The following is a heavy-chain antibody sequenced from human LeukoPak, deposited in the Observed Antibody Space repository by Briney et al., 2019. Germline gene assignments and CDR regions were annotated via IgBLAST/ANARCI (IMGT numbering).Heavy chain of an antibody. V-gene: IGHV1-2*06. D-gene: IGHD2-2*01. CDR2: INPNSGDT. CDR1: GYTFTGYH. CDR3: ARDYCSSTSCLFDY. Sequence: ASVKVSCKASGYTFTGYHMHWVRQAPGQGLEWIGRINPNSGDTNSAQNFQGRVTMTRDTSISTAYMELSRLRSDDTAVYYCARDYCSSTSCLFDYWGQGTLVTVSS. J-gene: IGHJ4*02.